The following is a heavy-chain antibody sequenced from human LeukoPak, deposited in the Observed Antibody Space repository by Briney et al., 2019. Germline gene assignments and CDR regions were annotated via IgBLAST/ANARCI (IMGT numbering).Heavy chain of an antibody. D-gene: IGHD2-2*01. Sequence: GGSLRLSCAASGFTFGDYTMHWVRQAPGKGLEWVSLISWNGLDTYYTDSVKGRFTISRDNSKNTLYLQMNSLRAEDTAVYYCAKAACSSTSCYGGGAFDIWGQGTMVTVSS. J-gene: IGHJ3*02. CDR2: ISWNGLDT. CDR3: AKAACSSTSCYGGGAFDI. CDR1: GFTFGDYT. V-gene: IGHV3-43*01.